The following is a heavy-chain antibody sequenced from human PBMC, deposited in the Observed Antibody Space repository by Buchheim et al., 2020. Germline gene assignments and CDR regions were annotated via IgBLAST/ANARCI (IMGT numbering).Heavy chain of an antibody. D-gene: IGHD2-15*01. CDR1: GGSISTYY. CDR2: FHYSGST. J-gene: IGHJ4*02. CDR3: ARAPSGNRGYYYFDY. Sequence: QVQLQESGPGLVKPSETLSLTCIISGGSISTYYWSWVRQSPGKGLEWIGYFHYSGSTNNNPSLKRRVTMSVDTSKNLFSLNLSSMTAADTAVYYCARAPSGNRGYYYFDYWGQGALVPS. V-gene: IGHV4-59*13.